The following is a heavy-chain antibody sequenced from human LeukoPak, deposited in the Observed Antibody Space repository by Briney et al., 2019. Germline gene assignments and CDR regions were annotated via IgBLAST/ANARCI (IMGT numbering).Heavy chain of an antibody. CDR2: MNQHGSGG. Sequence: GGSLKLSCAASGFTFSSYWMGWVRLAPGKGLEWVANMNQHGSGGNYVGSVKGRFTISRDNAKNSLFLQMNSLRAEDSAVYYCARDRTTGTWGMDVWGQGTTVTVSS. J-gene: IGHJ6*02. D-gene: IGHD1-1*01. CDR3: ARDRTTGTWGMDV. V-gene: IGHV3-7*04. CDR1: GFTFSSYW.